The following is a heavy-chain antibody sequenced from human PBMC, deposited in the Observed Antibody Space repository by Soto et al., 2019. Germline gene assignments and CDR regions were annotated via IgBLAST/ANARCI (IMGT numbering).Heavy chain of an antibody. Sequence: QVQLVESGGGVVQPGRSLRLSCAASGFTFSSYGMHWVRQAPGKGLEWVAVISYDGSNKYYADSVKGRFTSARDNSKNTVYLKMNSLRAEDTAVYYCAKDYKDIVLMVGDWGQGTLVTVSS. CDR3: AKDYKDIVLMVGD. V-gene: IGHV3-30*18. J-gene: IGHJ4*02. CDR1: GFTFSSYG. D-gene: IGHD2-8*01. CDR2: ISYDGSNK.